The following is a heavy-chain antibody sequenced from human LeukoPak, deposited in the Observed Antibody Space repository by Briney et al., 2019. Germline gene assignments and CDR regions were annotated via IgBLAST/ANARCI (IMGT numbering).Heavy chain of an antibody. CDR3: TSRGLDYYYYYYMDV. CDR2: IRSKANSYAT. Sequence: GGSLRLSCAASGFTFSGSAMHWVRQASGKGLEWVGRIRSKANSYATAYAASVKGRFTISRDDSKNTAYLQMNSLKTEDTAVYYCTSRGLDYYYYYYMDVWGKGTTVTVSS. D-gene: IGHD5-12*01. V-gene: IGHV3-73*01. J-gene: IGHJ6*03. CDR1: GFTFSGSA.